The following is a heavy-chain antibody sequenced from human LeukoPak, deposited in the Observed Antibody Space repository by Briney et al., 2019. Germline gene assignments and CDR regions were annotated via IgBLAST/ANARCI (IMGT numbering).Heavy chain of an antibody. V-gene: IGHV4-4*09. Sequence: SETLSLTCTVSGGSISSYYWSWIRQPPGKGLGWIGYIYTSGSTKYNPSLQSRVTISVDTSKNQFSLRLSSVTAADTAMYYCARHGSSVTNPFDYWGQGTLVPVSS. CDR3: ARHGSSVTNPFDY. D-gene: IGHD3-10*01. J-gene: IGHJ4*02. CDR1: GGSISSYY. CDR2: IYTSGST.